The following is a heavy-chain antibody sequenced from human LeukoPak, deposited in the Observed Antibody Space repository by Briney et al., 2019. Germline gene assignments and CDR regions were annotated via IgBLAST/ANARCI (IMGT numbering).Heavy chain of an antibody. CDR3: SREYFDWL. J-gene: IGHJ1*01. CDR1: GFTFGDYA. Sequence: GGSLRLSCTASGFTFGDYAMSWFRQAPGKGLEWVGFIRSKAFGGTPEYAASVEGRFTISRDDSKSIAYLQMNSLKTEDTAVYYCSREYFDWLWGQGTLVTVSS. D-gene: IGHD3-9*01. V-gene: IGHV3-49*03. CDR2: IRSKAFGGTP.